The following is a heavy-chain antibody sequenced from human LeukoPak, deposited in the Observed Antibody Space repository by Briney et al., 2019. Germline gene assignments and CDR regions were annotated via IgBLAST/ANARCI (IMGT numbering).Heavy chain of an antibody. CDR3: ARVDRCSSTSCYRAYYGMDV. J-gene: IGHJ6*02. CDR2: LYYSGST. CDR1: GGSISSYY. D-gene: IGHD2-2*01. V-gene: IGHV4-59*01. Sequence: PSETLSLTCTVSGGSISSYYWSWIRQPPGKGLEWIGYLYYSGSTNYNPSLKGRVTISVDTSKNQFPLKLSSVTAADTAVYYCARVDRCSSTSCYRAYYGMDVWGQGTTVTVSS.